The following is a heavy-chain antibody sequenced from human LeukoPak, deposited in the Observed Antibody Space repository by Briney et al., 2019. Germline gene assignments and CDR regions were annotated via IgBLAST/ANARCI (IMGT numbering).Heavy chain of an antibody. CDR2: IYPGDSDT. CDR3: ARQPNYFDTRGYLSHAFDI. Sequence: GESLKISCKGSGYRFSNYWIAWVRQMPGKGLEWMGLIYPGDSDTKYSPSFQGQVTISADKSISTAYLQWSSPRASDTAMYYCARQPNYFDTRGYLSHAFDIWGQGTMVTVS. D-gene: IGHD3-22*01. V-gene: IGHV5-51*01. J-gene: IGHJ3*02. CDR1: GYRFSNYW.